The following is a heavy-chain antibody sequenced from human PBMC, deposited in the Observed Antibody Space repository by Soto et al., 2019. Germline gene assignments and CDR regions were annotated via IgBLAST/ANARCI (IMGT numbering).Heavy chain of an antibody. CDR2: ISSSSSYI. CDR1: GFTFSSYS. CDR3: ARARVDIVATMVFDY. Sequence: GGSLRLSCAASGFTFSSYSMNWVRQAPGKGLEWVSSISSSSSYIYYADSVKGRFTISRDNAKNSLYLQMNSLRAEDTAVYYCARARVDIVATMVFDYWGQGTLVTVSS. J-gene: IGHJ4*02. D-gene: IGHD5-12*01. V-gene: IGHV3-21*01.